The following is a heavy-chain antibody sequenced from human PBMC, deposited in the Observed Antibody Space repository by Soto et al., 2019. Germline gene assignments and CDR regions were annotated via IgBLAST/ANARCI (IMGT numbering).Heavy chain of an antibody. CDR3: AFGNLSYYFDY. CDR1: GFAFSSFG. J-gene: IGHJ4*02. Sequence: QVQLVESGGGVVQPGTSLRLSCVASGFAFSSFGMHWVRQAPGKGLEWVAIIWYDGSDKYYGDSVKGRFTISRDNSKNPLFLQMNSLRAEDTAVYHCAFGNLSYYFDYWGQGTPVTVSS. V-gene: IGHV3-33*01. CDR2: IWYDGSDK. D-gene: IGHD3-16*01.